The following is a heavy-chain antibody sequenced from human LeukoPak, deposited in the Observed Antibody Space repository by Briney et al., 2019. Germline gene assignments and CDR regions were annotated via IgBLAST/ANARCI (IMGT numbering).Heavy chain of an antibody. J-gene: IGHJ4*02. CDR1: GFTFSSYS. CDR3: AREGPIRGYCGYADY. V-gene: IGHV3-48*04. D-gene: IGHD5-12*01. Sequence: GGSLRLSCAASGFTFSSYSMNWVRQAPGKGLEWVSYISSSSSTIYYADSVKGRFTISRDNAKNSLYLQMNSLRAEDTAVYYCAREGPIRGYCGYADYWGQGTLVTVSS. CDR2: ISSSSSTI.